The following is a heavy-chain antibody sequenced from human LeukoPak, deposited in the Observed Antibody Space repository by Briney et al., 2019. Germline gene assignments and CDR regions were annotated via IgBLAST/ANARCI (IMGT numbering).Heavy chain of an antibody. CDR2: NGGT. J-gene: IGHJ3*02. CDR3: AIFHRHYFPTGQQFPVNYGGFDI. CDR1: DDSVSSDRYY. D-gene: IGHD3/OR15-3a*01. Sequence: PSETPSLTCSVSDDSVSSDRYYWSWLRQPPGKGLEWIGFNGGTKYNASLKSRVPIIGGTSKGQFSLTLSSVAAADTAVYYCAIFHRHYFPTGQQFPVNYGGFDIWGQGTMVTVSS. V-gene: IGHV4-61*01.